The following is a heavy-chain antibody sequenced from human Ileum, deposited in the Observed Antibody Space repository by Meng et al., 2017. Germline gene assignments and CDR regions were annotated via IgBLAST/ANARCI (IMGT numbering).Heavy chain of an antibody. CDR2: ISDSGSAT. CDR1: GIAVSNNY. D-gene: IGHD6-6*01. CDR3: AKDSGRIAARETFDS. J-gene: IGHJ4*02. Sequence: GESLKISCAASGIAVSNNYMGWVRQCPGKGREWVSSISDSGSATYYTDSVTGRFTISRDNSRNTLFLHMSSLRAEDTALYFCAKDSGRIAARETFDSWGRGTQVTVSS. V-gene: IGHV3-23*01.